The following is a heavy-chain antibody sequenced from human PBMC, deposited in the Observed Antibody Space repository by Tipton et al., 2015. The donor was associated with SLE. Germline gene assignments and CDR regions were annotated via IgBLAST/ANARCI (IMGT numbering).Heavy chain of an antibody. V-gene: IGHV4-4*07. CDR1: GGSISSYY. CDR2: IYTSGST. J-gene: IGHJ3*02. Sequence: LRLSCTVSGGSISSYYWSWIRQPAGKGLEWIGRIYTSGSTNYNPSLKSRVTMPVDTSKNQFSLKLSSVTAADTAVYYCASHYDFWSGFDIWGQGTMVTVSS. CDR3: ASHYDFWSGFDI. D-gene: IGHD3-3*01.